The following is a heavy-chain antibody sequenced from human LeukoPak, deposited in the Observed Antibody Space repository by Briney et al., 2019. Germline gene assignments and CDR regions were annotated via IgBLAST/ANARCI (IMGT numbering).Heavy chain of an antibody. V-gene: IGHV3-7*03. Sequence: GGSLRLSCAASGFSFSSYWMSWVRQAPGKGLEWVANIKQDEGEKYYVDSVKGRFTISRDNAKNLLFLQMSSLRAADTALYYCVKGHCSSSSCFPNYYYYMDVWGTGTTVTVSS. CDR2: IKQDEGEK. J-gene: IGHJ6*03. CDR1: GFSFSSYW. D-gene: IGHD2-15*01. CDR3: VKGHCSSSSCFPNYYYYMDV.